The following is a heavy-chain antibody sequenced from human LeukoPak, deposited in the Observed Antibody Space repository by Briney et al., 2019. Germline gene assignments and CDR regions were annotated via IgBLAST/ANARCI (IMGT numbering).Heavy chain of an antibody. V-gene: IGHV3-48*02. CDR1: EFTLNNYG. CDR3: ARLHRGMDV. Sequence: GESLRLSCVASEFTLNNYGVNWVRQAPGKGLEWVSYMSDSGSTIYYADSVKGRFTISRDNAKNSLSLQMNSLSHEDTAVYFCARLHRGMDVWGQGTTVTVSS. CDR2: MSDSGSTI. J-gene: IGHJ6*02.